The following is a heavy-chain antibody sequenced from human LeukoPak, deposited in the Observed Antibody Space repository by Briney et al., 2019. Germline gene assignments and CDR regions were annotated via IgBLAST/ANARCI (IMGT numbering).Heavy chain of an antibody. Sequence: SVTLSLTRSLSIDSIRLYYASGVRDPARGGRECVERIDFTESVYYKPTLRSRLTMPVDTSKIQVSLKVTSVTAADPAVYYCERVHDSSGYGMYYFDYWGQETLVTVSS. CDR1: IDSIRLYY. D-gene: IGHD3-22*01. J-gene: IGHJ4*02. V-gene: IGHV4-4*07. CDR2: IDFTESV. CDR3: ERVHDSSGYGMYYFDY.